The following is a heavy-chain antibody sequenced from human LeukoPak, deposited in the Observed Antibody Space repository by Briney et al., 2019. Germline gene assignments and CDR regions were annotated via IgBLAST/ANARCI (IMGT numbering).Heavy chain of an antibody. CDR1: GGSISSYY. J-gene: IGHJ4*02. Sequence: SETLSLTCTVSGGSISSYYWSWIRQPPGKGLEWIGYIYYSGSTNYNPSLKSRVTISVDTSKNQFSLKLSSVTAADTAVYYCARDRHWTNDWVCDYWGQGTLVTVSS. CDR2: IYYSGST. D-gene: IGHD1/OR15-1a*01. CDR3: ARDRHWTNDWVCDY. V-gene: IGHV4-59*01.